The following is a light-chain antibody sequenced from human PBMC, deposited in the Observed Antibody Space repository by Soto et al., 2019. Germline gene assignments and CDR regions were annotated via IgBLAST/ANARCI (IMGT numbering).Light chain of an antibody. J-gene: IGKJ1*01. CDR3: QQRSNWTRT. CDR2: DVS. CDR1: QNISNY. Sequence: IVLTQSPATLSLSPGKRATLSCRASQNISNYLIWYQKKPGQAPRILIYDVSNRATGIPARFSGSGSGTDFNLTISSLEPEDFAVYECQQRSNWTRTFGQGTKGDIK. V-gene: IGKV3-11*01.